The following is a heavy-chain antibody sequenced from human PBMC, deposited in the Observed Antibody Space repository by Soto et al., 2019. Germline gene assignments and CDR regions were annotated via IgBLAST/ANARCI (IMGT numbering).Heavy chain of an antibody. J-gene: IGHJ2*01. CDR1: GFDVSSNY. D-gene: IGHD3-10*01. V-gene: IGHV3-53*04. CDR3: ARHLRLVGFGEYDL. Sequence: EVQLVESGGGLVQPGGSLRLSCAASGFDVSSNYMSWVRQAPGKGLDWIGFIYSGGTTHYADSVRGRFTVSRHNSNSTLYLQMNSLRAEDTALYYCARHLRLVGFGEYDLWGRGTLVTVSS. CDR2: IYSGGTT.